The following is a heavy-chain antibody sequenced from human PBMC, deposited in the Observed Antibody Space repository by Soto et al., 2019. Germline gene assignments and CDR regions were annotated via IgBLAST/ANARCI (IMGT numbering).Heavy chain of an antibody. V-gene: IGHV4-34*01. CDR1: GGSFSGYY. CDR2: INHSGST. CDR3: ARGATGTPYYFDY. Sequence: ETLSLTCAVYGGSFSGYYWSWIRQPPGKGLEWIGEINHSGSTNYNPSLKSRVTISVDTSKNQFSLKLSSVTAADTAVYYCARGATGTPYYFDYWGQGTLVTVSS. J-gene: IGHJ4*02. D-gene: IGHD1-1*01.